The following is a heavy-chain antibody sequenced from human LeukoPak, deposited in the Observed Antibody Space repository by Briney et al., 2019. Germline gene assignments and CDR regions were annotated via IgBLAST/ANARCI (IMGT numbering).Heavy chain of an antibody. Sequence: DXNWVRXAAGQGLEGMGWMNPNSGNTGYAQKFQGRVTMTRNTSISTAYMELSSLRSEDTAVYYCARGPYDFWSGYYRYWGQGTLVTVSS. CDR1: D. CDR3: ARGPYDFWSGYYRY. J-gene: IGHJ4*02. D-gene: IGHD3-3*01. CDR2: MNPNSGNT. V-gene: IGHV1-8*01.